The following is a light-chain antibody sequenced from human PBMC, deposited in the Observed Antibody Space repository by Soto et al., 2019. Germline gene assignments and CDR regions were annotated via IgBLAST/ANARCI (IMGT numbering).Light chain of an antibody. CDR2: EGS. Sequence: QSALTQPASVSGSPGQSITISCTGTRSDVGTYNLVSWYQQHPGKAPKLMIYEGSKGPSGVSNRFSGSTSGNTASLTISGLQAEDEADYYCCSYAGSRSYVIFGGWTKLTVL. CDR3: CSYAGSRSYVI. J-gene: IGLJ2*01. CDR1: RSDVGTYNL. V-gene: IGLV2-23*01.